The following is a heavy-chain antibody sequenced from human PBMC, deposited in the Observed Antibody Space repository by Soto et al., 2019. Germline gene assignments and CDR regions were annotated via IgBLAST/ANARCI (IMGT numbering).Heavy chain of an antibody. Sequence: PSETLSLTCAVYGGSFSGYYWSWIRQPPGKGLEWIGEINHSGSTNYNPSLKSRVTISVDTSKNQFSLKLRSVTAADTAVYYCASNYDFWSGYYYYGMDVWGQGTTVTVSS. J-gene: IGHJ6*02. V-gene: IGHV4-34*01. D-gene: IGHD3-3*01. CDR3: ASNYDFWSGYYYYGMDV. CDR2: INHSGST. CDR1: GGSFSGYY.